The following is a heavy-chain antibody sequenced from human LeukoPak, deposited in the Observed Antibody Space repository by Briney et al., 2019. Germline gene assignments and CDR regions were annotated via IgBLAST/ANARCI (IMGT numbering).Heavy chain of an antibody. D-gene: IGHD3-10*02. V-gene: IGHV4-34*01. Sequence: SETLSLTCAVYGGSFSGYYWSWIRQPPGKGLEWIGEINHSGSTNYNPSLKSRVTISVDTSKNQFSLKLSSVTAADTAVYYCGRGKHRYVWGYYYGRDVGGQGPRVPVSS. CDR3: GRGKHRYVWGYYYGRDV. CDR2: INHSGST. J-gene: IGHJ6*02. CDR1: GGSFSGYY.